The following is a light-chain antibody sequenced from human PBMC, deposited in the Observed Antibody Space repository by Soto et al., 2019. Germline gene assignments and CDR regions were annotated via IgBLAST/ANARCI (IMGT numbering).Light chain of an antibody. CDR3: QQYNNGYT. V-gene: IGKV3-15*01. Sequence: EIVMTQPPATLSVSPGERATLSCRASQSVSNNLVWYQQKPGQAPRLLIYDASTRATDTAARFSGSGSGTEFTLIISSLQSEDLAVYYCQQYNNGYTFGQGTKLEIK. CDR1: QSVSNN. CDR2: DAS. J-gene: IGKJ2*01.